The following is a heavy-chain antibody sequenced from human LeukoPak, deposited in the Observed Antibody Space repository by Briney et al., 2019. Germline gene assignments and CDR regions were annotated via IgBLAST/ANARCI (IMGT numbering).Heavy chain of an antibody. CDR3: ATATQAGIAAAGRFNFDY. CDR2: FDPEDGET. J-gene: IGHJ4*02. D-gene: IGHD6-13*01. CDR1: GYTLTELS. V-gene: IGHV1-24*01. Sequence: GASVKVSCKVSGYTLTELSMHWVRQAPGKGLEWMGGFDPEDGETIYAQKFQGRVTMTEDTSTDTAYMELSSLRSEDTAVYYCATATQAGIAAAGRFNFDYWGQGTLVTVSS.